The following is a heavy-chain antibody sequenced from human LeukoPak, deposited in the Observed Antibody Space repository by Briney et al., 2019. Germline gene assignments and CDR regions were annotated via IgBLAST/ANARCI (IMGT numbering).Heavy chain of an antibody. CDR1: GGSISSYY. CDR3: ARGPPGIAVATLGFDP. CDR2: IYYSGST. D-gene: IGHD6-19*01. Sequence: SETLSLTCTVSGGSISSYYWSWIRQPPGKGLEWIGYIYYSGSTNYNPSLKSRVTISVDTSKNQFSLKLSSVTAADTAVYYCARGPPGIAVATLGFDPWGQGTLVTVSS. V-gene: IGHV4-59*08. J-gene: IGHJ5*02.